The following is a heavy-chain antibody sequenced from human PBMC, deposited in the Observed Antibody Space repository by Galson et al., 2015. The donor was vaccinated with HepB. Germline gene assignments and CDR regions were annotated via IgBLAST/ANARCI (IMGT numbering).Heavy chain of an antibody. CDR1: GFSISNYG. V-gene: IGHV1-18*04. J-gene: IGHJ6*02. D-gene: IGHD2-2*01. Sequence: SVKVSCKASGFSISNYGIIWVRQAPGQGLEWMGWISGDNGNTDYAQKAQGRVIMTTDKSKNTVYMQLTSLRSDDTAVYYCARQSPTEDTEVVPTTIVRSDYYGMDVWGQGTTVTVSS. CDR3: ARQSPTEDTEVVPTTIVRSDYYGMDV. CDR2: ISGDNGNT.